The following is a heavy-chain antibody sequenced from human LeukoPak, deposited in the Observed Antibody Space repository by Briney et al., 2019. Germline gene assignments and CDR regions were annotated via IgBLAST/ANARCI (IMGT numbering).Heavy chain of an antibody. CDR1: GFTFSSYG. D-gene: IGHD5-18*01. V-gene: IGHV3-30*03. J-gene: IGHJ4*02. Sequence: PGESLRLSCAASGFTFSSYGMHWVRQAPGKGLEWVAVISYDGSNKYYADSVKGRFTISRDNSKNTLYLQMNSLRAEDTAVYYCATGGYGSGYNLFDYWGQGTLVTVSS. CDR3: ATGGYGSGYNLFDY. CDR2: ISYDGSNK.